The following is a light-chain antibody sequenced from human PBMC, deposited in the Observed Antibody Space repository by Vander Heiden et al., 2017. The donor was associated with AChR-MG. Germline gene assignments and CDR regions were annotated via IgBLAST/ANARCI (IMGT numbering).Light chain of an antibody. Sequence: EIVLTQSPGTLSLSPGERATLSCRASQSVSSSYLAWYQQKPGQAPRLLIYGASSRATGIPDRFSGSGYGTDFILTISRLEPEDFAVYYCQQYGSSPPLTFGGGTKVEIK. CDR2: GAS. J-gene: IGKJ4*01. CDR1: QSVSSSY. CDR3: QQYGSSPPLT. V-gene: IGKV3-20*01.